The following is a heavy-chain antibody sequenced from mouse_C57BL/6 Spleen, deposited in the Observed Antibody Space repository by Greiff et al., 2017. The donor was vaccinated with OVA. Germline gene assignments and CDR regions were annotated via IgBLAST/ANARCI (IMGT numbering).Heavy chain of an antibody. V-gene: IGHV1-50*01. CDR2: IDPSDSYT. Sequence: QVHVKQPGAELVKPGASVKLSCKASGYTFTSYWMQWVKQRPGQGLEWIGEIDPSDSYTNYNQKFKGKATLTVDTSSSTAYMQLSSLTSEDSAVYYCAKGGQGAWFAYWGQGTLVTVSA. CDR1: GYTFTSYW. CDR3: AKGGQGAWFAY. J-gene: IGHJ3*01. D-gene: IGHD3-3*01.